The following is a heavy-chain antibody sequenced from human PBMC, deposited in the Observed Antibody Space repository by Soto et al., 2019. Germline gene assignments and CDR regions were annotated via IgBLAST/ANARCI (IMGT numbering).Heavy chain of an antibody. Sequence: EAQLVESGGGLVQPGGSLRLSCAVSGFTFSRHWIHWVRQAPGQGPVGVPRISPDGSVTDYAGFVEGRFTFSRDNAKNTLYLQMNSLRAEDTSVYYCARTRSMSSSGFDIWGQGTMVTVSS. CDR2: ISPDGSVT. V-gene: IGHV3-74*01. J-gene: IGHJ3*02. CDR3: ARTRSMSSSGFDI. D-gene: IGHD6-6*01. CDR1: GFTFSRHW.